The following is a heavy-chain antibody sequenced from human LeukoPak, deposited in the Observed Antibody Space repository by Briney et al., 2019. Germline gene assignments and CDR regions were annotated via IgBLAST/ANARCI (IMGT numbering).Heavy chain of an antibody. CDR3: AKDWLISAPSKTLGAFDI. J-gene: IGHJ3*02. CDR2: IRYDGSNK. Sequence: PGGSLRLSCAASGFTFSSYGMHWVRQAPGKGLEWVAFIRYDGSNKYYADSVKGRFTISRDNSKNTLYLQMNSLRAEDTAVYYCAKDWLISAPSKTLGAFDIWGQGTMVTVSS. CDR1: GFTFSSYG. D-gene: IGHD3/OR15-3a*01. V-gene: IGHV3-30*02.